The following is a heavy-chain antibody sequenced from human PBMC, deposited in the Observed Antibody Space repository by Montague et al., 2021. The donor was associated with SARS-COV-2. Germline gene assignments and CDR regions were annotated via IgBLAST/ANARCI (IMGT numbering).Heavy chain of an antibody. J-gene: IGHJ4*02. Sequence: SVKVSCKASGYTLTSYDINWVRRATGQGLKWMGWMNPNSGNTGYAQRFQGRVTMTRNTSISTAYMELSSLRSEDTAVYYCARGRITMVRGVIIDNLFDXWGQGTLVTVSS. CDR1: GYTLTSYD. CDR3: ARGRITMVRGVIIDNLFDX. CDR2: MNPNSGNT. D-gene: IGHD3-10*01. V-gene: IGHV1-8*01.